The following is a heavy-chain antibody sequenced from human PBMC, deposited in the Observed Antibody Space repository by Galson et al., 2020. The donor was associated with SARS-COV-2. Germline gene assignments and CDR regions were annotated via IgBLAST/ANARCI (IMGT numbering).Heavy chain of an antibody. CDR1: KFTFRNYV. J-gene: IGHJ4*02. CDR2: ISGSGDNT. CDR3: TRDYGDSYFDP. V-gene: IGHV3-23*01. Sequence: GGSLRLSCAASKFTFRNYVMTWVRQAPGKGLEWVSAISGSGDNTYYADSVKGRFIISRDTSKSTLYLQMNSLRAEDTAVYYCTRDYGDSYFDPWGQGTLVTVSS. D-gene: IGHD4-17*01.